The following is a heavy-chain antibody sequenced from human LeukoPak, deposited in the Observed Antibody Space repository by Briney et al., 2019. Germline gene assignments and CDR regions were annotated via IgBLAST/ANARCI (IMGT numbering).Heavy chain of an antibody. CDR2: IDPSDSYT. V-gene: IGHV5-10-1*01. CDR3: ARLTVVVPAAHYYYYGMDV. CDR1: GYSFTSYW. Sequence: GESLKISCKGSGYSFTSYWISWVRQMPGKGLEWMGRIDPSDSYTNYSPSFQGHVTISADKSINTAYLQWSSLKASDTAMYYCARLTVVVPAAHYYYYGMDVWGKGTTVTVSS. D-gene: IGHD2-2*01. J-gene: IGHJ6*04.